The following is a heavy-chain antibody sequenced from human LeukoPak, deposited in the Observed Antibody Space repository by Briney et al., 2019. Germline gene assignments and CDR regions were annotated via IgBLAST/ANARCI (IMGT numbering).Heavy chain of an antibody. D-gene: IGHD3-9*01. J-gene: IGHJ6*03. V-gene: IGHV4-39*01. CDR2: IYYSGST. Sequence: PSETLSLTCTVSGGSISSSSYYWGWLRQPPGKGLEWIGSIYYSGSTYYNPSLKSRVTISVDTSKNQFSLKLSSVTAADTAVYYCATTPPLVGNYYYYMDVWGKGTTVTVSS. CDR3: ATTPPLVGNYYYYMDV. CDR1: GGSISSSSYY.